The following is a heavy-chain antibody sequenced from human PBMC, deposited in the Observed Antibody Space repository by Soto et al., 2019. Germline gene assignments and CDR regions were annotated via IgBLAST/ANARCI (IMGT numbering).Heavy chain of an antibody. CDR2: IIPIFGTA. Sequence: QVQLVQSGAEVKKPGSSVKVSCKASGGTFSSYAISWVRQAPGQGLEWRGGIIPIFGTANYAQRVQGRVTIPADESTNTDYRERRSRVSADTAVYYCARGSGGAIGNFDYWGQGTLVTVSS. D-gene: IGHD2-21*01. CDR1: GGTFSSYA. J-gene: IGHJ4*02. V-gene: IGHV1-69*12. CDR3: ARGSGGAIGNFDY.